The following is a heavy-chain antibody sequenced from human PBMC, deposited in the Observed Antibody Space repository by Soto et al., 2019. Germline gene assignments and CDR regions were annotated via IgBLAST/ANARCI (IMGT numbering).Heavy chain of an antibody. CDR1: GFTFSSYG. CDR2: KWYDGSKE. D-gene: IGHD2-15*01. CDR3: ARERRGVVAAIFSL. J-gene: IGHJ4*02. Sequence: GGSLRLSCAASGFTFSSYGMHWVRQAPGKGLEWVAVKWYDGSKEYYSDSVKGRFTISGDNSNKTLYLQMNTLGAEDTAVYYCARERRGVVAAIFSLWGQGTLVTVSS. V-gene: IGHV3-33*01.